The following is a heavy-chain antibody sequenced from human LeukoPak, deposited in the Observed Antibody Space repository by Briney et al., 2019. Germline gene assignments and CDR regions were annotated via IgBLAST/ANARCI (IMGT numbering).Heavy chain of an antibody. CDR3: ARGGLQQLLDY. V-gene: IGHV4-59*11. Sequence: PSETLSLTCTVSGGSISSHYWSWIRQPPGKGLEWIGYIYYSGSTSYNPSLKSRVAISVDSSKNQFSLKLSSVTAADTAVYYCARGGLQQLLDYWGQGTLVTVSS. CDR2: IYYSGST. J-gene: IGHJ4*02. CDR1: GGSISSHY. D-gene: IGHD6-13*01.